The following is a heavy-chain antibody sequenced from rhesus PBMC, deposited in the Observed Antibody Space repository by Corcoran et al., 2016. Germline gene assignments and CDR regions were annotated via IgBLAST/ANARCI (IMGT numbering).Heavy chain of an antibody. CDR3: ARGRNTVTTSTFDY. V-gene: IGHV1-198*02. D-gene: IGHD4-23*01. CDR2: IITLVGIT. J-gene: IGHJ4*01. CDR1: GFTFGSSA. Sequence: VQLVQSGAEVKKPGASVKVSCKASGFTFGSSAISWLRQAPGHGLAWMGVIITLVGITNYSEKFQGRGTITAETSTSTAYRELSSLRSEDTAVYYCARGRNTVTTSTFDYWGQGVLVTVSS.